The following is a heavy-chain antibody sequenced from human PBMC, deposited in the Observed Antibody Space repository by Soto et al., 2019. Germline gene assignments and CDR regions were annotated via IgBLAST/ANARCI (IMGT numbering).Heavy chain of an antibody. Sequence: AASVKVSCKAPGYSFTSYAMDWVRQAPGQRLEWMGWINAGNGNTKYSQKFQGRVTITADESTSTAYMELSSLRSEDTAVYYCARAYPGNYYYYYGMDVWGQGTTVTVSS. V-gene: IGHV1-3*01. CDR2: INAGNGNT. CDR1: GYSFTSYA. CDR3: ARAYPGNYYYYYGMDV. J-gene: IGHJ6*02.